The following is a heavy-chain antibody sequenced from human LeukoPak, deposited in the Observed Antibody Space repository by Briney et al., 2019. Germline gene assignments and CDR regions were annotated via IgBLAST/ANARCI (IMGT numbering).Heavy chain of an antibody. J-gene: IGHJ4*02. CDR2: INHSGST. D-gene: IGHD1-26*01. CDR1: GGSFSGYY. Sequence: KPSETLSLTCAVYGGSFSGYYWSWLRQPPGKGLEWIGEINHSGSTNYNPSLESRVTISVDTSKNQFSLKLSSVTAADTAVYYCARHPLPRWGFDYWGQGTLVTVSS. V-gene: IGHV4-34*01. CDR3: ARHPLPRWGFDY.